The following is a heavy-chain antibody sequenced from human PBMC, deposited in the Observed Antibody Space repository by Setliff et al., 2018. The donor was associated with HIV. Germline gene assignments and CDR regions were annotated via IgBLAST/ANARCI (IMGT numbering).Heavy chain of an antibody. CDR1: GFTFISYD. D-gene: IGHD6-13*01. Sequence: GGSLRLSCAASGFTFISYDMSWVRQAPGKGLEWVSGIRFNGRNIAYVDSVKGRFTISRDNAKNSLYLQMNSLRAEDTAVYYCASTPAAGPYWGQGTLVTVSS. CDR3: ASTPAAGPY. V-gene: IGHV3-21*01. J-gene: IGHJ4*02. CDR2: IRFNGRNI.